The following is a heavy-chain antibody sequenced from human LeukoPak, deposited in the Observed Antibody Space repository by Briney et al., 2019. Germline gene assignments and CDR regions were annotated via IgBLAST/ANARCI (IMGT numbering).Heavy chain of an antibody. CDR1: GFTFSSYG. CDR2: IRYDGSNK. V-gene: IGHV3-30*02. Sequence: PGGSLRLSCAASGFTFSSYGMHWVRQAPCKGLEWVAFIRYDGSNKYYADSVKGRFTISRDNSKNTLYLQMNSLRAEDTAVYYCAKGASDAFDIWGQGTMVTVSS. CDR3: AKGASDAFDI. J-gene: IGHJ3*02.